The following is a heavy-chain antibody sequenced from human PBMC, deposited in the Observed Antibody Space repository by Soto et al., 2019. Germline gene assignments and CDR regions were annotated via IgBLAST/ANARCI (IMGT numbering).Heavy chain of an antibody. CDR1: GYSFNSYG. CDR3: VSLQTSGWPGVH. Sequence: ASVKVSCKASGYSFNSYGVAWVRQAPGQGPEWLGWIYPNTETTDSSKKFQGRVTMTSDMSTRTVYMELRDLRSDDTAVYYCVSLQTSGWPGVHWGQGTLVTVSS. D-gene: IGHD6-25*01. V-gene: IGHV1-2*02. CDR2: IYPNTETT. J-gene: IGHJ4*02.